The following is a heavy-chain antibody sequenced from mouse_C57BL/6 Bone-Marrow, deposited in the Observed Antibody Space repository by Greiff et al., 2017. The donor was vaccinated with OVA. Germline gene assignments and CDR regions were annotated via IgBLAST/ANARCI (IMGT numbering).Heavy chain of an antibody. Sequence: DVKLQESGPGLVKPSQTVFLTCTVTGISITTGNYRWSWIRQFPGNKLEWIGYIYYSGTITYNPSLTSRTTITRDTPKTQFFLEMNSLTAEDTATYYCARDDGSSPYWYFDVWGTGTTVTVSS. CDR1: GISITTGNYR. J-gene: IGHJ1*03. V-gene: IGHV3-5*01. CDR2: IYYSGTI. D-gene: IGHD1-1*01. CDR3: ARDDGSSPYWYFDV.